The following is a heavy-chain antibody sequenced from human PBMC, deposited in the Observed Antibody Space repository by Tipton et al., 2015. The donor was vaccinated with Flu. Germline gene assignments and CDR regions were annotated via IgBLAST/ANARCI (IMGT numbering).Heavy chain of an antibody. J-gene: IGHJ6*02. D-gene: IGHD3-9*01. CDR3: RGYFDWLLAGMDV. V-gene: IGHV4-39*07. CDR2: IYYRGST. Sequence: TLSLTCTVSGGSISSSSYYWGWIRQPPGKGLEWIGSIYYRGSTYYNPSLKSRVTISVDTSKNQFSLKLSSVTAADTAMYYCRGYFDWLLAGMDVWGQGTTVTVSS. CDR1: GGSISSSSYY.